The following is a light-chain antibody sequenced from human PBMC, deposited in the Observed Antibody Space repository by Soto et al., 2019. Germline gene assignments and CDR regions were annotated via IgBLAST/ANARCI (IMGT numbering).Light chain of an antibody. J-gene: IGKJ1*01. CDR3: QQYNNRLWT. V-gene: IGKV3-15*01. CDR1: QSISSD. CDR2: GAS. Sequence: EIVMTQSPATLSVSPGERATLSCRASQSISSDLAWYQQKPGQAPRLLIYGASTRASDVPTRFSGSGSGTEFTLSITSLQSEDFAVYYWQQYNNRLWTFGQGTKVEIK.